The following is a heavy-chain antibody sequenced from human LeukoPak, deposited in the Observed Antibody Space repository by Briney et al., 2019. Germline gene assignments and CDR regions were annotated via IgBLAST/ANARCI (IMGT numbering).Heavy chain of an antibody. J-gene: IGHJ5*02. V-gene: IGHV4-34*01. Sequence: SETLSLTCAVYGGSLSGYYWSWIRQPPGKGLERIGQISHSGSPSYNPSLKSRVTISIDTSRNQFSLKVNSVTAAGTAVYYCARLMSSYVWGSYTPPNWFDPWGQGALVTVSS. CDR1: GGSLSGYY. D-gene: IGHD3-16*01. CDR2: ISHSGSP. CDR3: ARLMSSYVWGSYTPPNWFDP.